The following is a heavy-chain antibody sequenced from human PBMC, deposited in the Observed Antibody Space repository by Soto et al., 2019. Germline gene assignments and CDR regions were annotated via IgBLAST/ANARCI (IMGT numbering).Heavy chain of an antibody. J-gene: IGHJ6*02. D-gene: IGHD4-4*01. Sequence: ASVKGSCKASGYTLTSCGISWVRQAPGQGLEWMGLINTYNGYTNYPQNFQGRVTMTTDTSTGTVYMELRSLTSDDTAVYYCARDLTKGLDVWGQGTTVTSP. CDR3: ARDLTKGLDV. V-gene: IGHV1-18*01. CDR2: INTYNGYT. CDR1: GYTLTSCG.